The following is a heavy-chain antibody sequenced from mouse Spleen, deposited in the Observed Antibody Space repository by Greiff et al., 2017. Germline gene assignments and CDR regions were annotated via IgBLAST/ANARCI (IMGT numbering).Heavy chain of an antibody. Sequence: EVQLQQSGPELVKPGASVKISCKASGYSFTDYNMNWVKQSNGKSLEWIGVINPNYGTTSYNQKFKGKATLTVDQSSSTAYMQLNSLTSEDSAVYYCARSYYYGSSYVDYAMDYWGQGTSVTVSS. D-gene: IGHD1-1*01. CDR3: ARSYYYGSSYVDYAMDY. V-gene: IGHV1-39*01. CDR1: GYSFTDYN. CDR2: INPNYGTT. J-gene: IGHJ4*01.